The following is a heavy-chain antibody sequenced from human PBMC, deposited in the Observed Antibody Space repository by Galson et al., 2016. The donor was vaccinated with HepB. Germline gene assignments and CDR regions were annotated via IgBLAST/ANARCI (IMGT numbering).Heavy chain of an antibody. D-gene: IGHD3-3*01. CDR3: ARVPAGSGSEPGYSYDAMDD. CDR2: FIPILGVP. CDR1: GGTFSSYT. J-gene: IGHJ6*04. V-gene: IGHV1-69*02. Sequence: SVKVSCKASGGTFSSYTINWVRQAPGQGLEWLGRFIPILGVPSYTQKFQGRVTITADKSARTAYMELSSLRPEDTAVYYCARVPAGSGSEPGYSYDAMDDWGKETTVTVSS.